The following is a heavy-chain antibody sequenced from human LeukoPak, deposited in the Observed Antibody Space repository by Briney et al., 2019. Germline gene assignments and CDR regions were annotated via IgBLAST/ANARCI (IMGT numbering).Heavy chain of an antibody. V-gene: IGHV1-18*01. D-gene: IGHD6-19*01. J-gene: IGHJ4*02. Sequence: ASVKVSCKASGYTFINNWMHWVRQAPGQGLEWMGWISAYNGNTNYAQKLQGRVTMTTDTSTSTAYMELRSLRSDDTAVYYCARGSVAGTSNFDYWGQGTLVTVSS. CDR3: ARGSVAGTSNFDY. CDR1: GYTFINNW. CDR2: ISAYNGNT.